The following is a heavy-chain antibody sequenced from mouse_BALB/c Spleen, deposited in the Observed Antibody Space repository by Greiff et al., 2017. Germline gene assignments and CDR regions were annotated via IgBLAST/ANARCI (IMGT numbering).Heavy chain of an antibody. CDR2: ISSGSSTI. Sequence: EVKLMESGGGLVQPGGSLKLSCAASGFTFSSYTMSWVRQTPEKRLEWVAYISSGSSTIYYADTVKGRFTISRDNPKNTLFLQMTSLRSEDTAMYYCARDYYYGSSYYAMDYWGQGTSVTVSS. D-gene: IGHD1-1*01. CDR1: GFTFSSYT. V-gene: IGHV5-17*02. J-gene: IGHJ4*01. CDR3: ARDYYYGSSYYAMDY.